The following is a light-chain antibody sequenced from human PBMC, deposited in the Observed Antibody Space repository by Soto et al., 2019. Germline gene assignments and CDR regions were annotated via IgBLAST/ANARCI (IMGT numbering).Light chain of an antibody. J-gene: IGKJ1*01. CDR2: LGS. Sequence: DIVTTQSPLSLPVTPGEPSAISCRSSQSLLHSNGYNYLDWYLQKPGQSTQXXIYLGSNRASGVPDRFSGSGSGTDFTLKISRVEDEDVGVYYCMQALQTHRTFGQGTKVDIK. V-gene: IGKV2-28*01. CDR1: QSLLHSNGYNY. CDR3: MQALQTHRT.